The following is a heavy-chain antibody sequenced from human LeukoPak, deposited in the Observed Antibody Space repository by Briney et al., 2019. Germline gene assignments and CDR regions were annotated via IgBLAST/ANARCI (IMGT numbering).Heavy chain of an antibody. D-gene: IGHD2-2*01. V-gene: IGHV3-33*01. J-gene: IGHJ3*02. CDR1: GFTFSSYG. Sequence: GGSLRLSCAASGFTFSSYGMHWVRQAPGKGLEWVAVIWYDGSNKYYADSVKGRFTISRDNSKNTLYLQMNSLRAEDTAVYYCARDVPFEAFDIWGQGTMVTVSS. CDR3: ARDVPFEAFDI. CDR2: IWYDGSNK.